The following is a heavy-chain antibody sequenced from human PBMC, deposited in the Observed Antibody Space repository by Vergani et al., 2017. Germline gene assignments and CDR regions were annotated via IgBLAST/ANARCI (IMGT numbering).Heavy chain of an antibody. D-gene: IGHD6-13*01. V-gene: IGHV4-61*10. J-gene: IGHJ4*02. Sequence: QVQLQESGPGLVKPSETLSLTCTVSGGSVSSGSYYWSWIRQPAGKGLEWIGYIYYSGSTNYNPSRKSRVTISVDTSKNQFSLKLSSVTAADTAVYYCARSVSAAELDYWGQGTLVTVSS. CDR3: ARSVSAAELDY. CDR1: GGSVSSGSYY. CDR2: IYYSGST.